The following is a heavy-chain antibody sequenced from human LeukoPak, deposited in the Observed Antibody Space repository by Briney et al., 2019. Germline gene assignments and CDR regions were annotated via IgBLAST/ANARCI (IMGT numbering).Heavy chain of an antibody. V-gene: IGHV4-61*02. D-gene: IGHD3-9*01. Sequence: SETLSLTCTVSGGSISSGSYYWTWIRQPAGKGLEWVGRISTSGSTNYNPSLKSRVTISVDTSKNQFSLKLSSVTAADTAVYYCARDSSNYDILTGYPRGAVFDYWGQGTLVTVSS. CDR2: ISTSGST. CDR1: GGSISSGSYY. CDR3: ARDSSNYDILTGYPRGAVFDY. J-gene: IGHJ4*02.